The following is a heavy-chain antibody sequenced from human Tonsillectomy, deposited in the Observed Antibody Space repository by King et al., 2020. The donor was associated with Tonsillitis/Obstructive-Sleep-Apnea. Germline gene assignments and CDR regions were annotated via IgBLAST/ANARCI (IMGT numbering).Heavy chain of an antibody. CDR1: GFTFSSYW. Sequence: VQLVESGGGLVQPGGSLRLSCAASGFTFSSYWMSWVRQAPGKGLEWVANIKQKGSEKYNVDSVKGRFTISRDNAKNSLYLQMNSLRAEDTAVYYCARGKDILTGYYPYYYYYMDVWGKGTTVTISS. J-gene: IGHJ6*03. V-gene: IGHV3-7*01. D-gene: IGHD3-9*01. CDR3: ARGKDILTGYYPYYYYYMDV. CDR2: IKQKGSEK.